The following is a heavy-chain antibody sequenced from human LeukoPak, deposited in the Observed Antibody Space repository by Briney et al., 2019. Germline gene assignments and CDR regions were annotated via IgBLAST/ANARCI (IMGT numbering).Heavy chain of an antibody. V-gene: IGHV5-51*01. J-gene: IGHJ6*03. D-gene: IGHD2-8*01. CDR3: ARLAFCTNAVCFSNYYYSMDV. CDR2: IYPDDSDT. Sequence: GESLKIPCKGSGYSFTSYWIGWVRQMPGKGLEWMGIIYPDDSDTKYSPSFQGQVTISADKSISTAYLQWSSLKASDTAMYYCARLAFCTNAVCFSNYYYSMDVWGRGTTVTVSS. CDR1: GYSFTSYW.